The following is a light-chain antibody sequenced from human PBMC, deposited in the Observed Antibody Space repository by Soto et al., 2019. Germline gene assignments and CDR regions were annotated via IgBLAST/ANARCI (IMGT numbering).Light chain of an antibody. CDR2: DAS. V-gene: IGKV1-5*01. CDR3: QQYNSYSIT. Sequence: DIQMTQSPSTLSASVGDRVTITCRASQSISSWLAWYQQKPGKAPKLLIYDASSLESGVPSRFSCSGSWTEFTLTISSLQPDDFATCYCQQYNSYSITFGQGTRLEIK. CDR1: QSISSW. J-gene: IGKJ5*01.